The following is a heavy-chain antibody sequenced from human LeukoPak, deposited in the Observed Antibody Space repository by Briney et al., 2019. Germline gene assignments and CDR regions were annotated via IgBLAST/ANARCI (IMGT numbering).Heavy chain of an antibody. J-gene: IGHJ6*02. V-gene: IGHV1-69*04. CDR2: IIPMLGTV. Sequence: GALVKVSCKASGGTFSSYAINWVRQAPGQGLEWMGRIIPMLGTVNYAQKFQGRVTIIADKFTSTAYMELSSLRSEDTAMYYCARDQKVGATPYFGMDVWGQGTTVTVSS. D-gene: IGHD1-26*01. CDR3: ARDQKVGATPYFGMDV. CDR1: GGTFSSYA.